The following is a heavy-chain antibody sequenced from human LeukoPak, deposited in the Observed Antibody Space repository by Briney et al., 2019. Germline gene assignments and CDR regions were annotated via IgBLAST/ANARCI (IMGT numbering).Heavy chain of an antibody. CDR3: ARDYSSGYYGASDY. D-gene: IGHD6-19*01. Sequence: PGGSLRLSCAASGFTFSSYWMSWVRQAPGKGLEWVANIKQDGSEKYYVDSVKGRFTITRDNAKNSLYLQMNSLSAEDTALYYCARDYSSGYYGASDYWGQGTLITVPS. J-gene: IGHJ4*02. CDR2: IKQDGSEK. V-gene: IGHV3-7*03. CDR1: GFTFSSYW.